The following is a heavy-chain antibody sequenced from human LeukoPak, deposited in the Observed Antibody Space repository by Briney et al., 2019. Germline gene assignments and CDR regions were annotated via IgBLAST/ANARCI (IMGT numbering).Heavy chain of an antibody. V-gene: IGHV4-4*07. Sequence: SETLSLTCTVSGGSISSYYWSWIRQPAGKGLEWIGRIYTSGSITYNPSLKSRVSMSVDTSKNQFSLKLSSVTAADTAVYYCARDRGHYGSGSYVGFDYWGQGTLVTVSS. CDR1: GGSISSYY. CDR2: IYTSGSI. D-gene: IGHD3-10*01. CDR3: ARDRGHYGSGSYVGFDY. J-gene: IGHJ4*02.